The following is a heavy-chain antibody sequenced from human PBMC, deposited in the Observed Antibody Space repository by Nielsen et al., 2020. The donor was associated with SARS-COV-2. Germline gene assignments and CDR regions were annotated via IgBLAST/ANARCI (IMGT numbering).Heavy chain of an antibody. CDR2: IFNTGST. D-gene: IGHD6-13*01. V-gene: IGHV4-59*01. CDR1: GFTFSDYY. CDR3: ARDRWQQLVPTY. Sequence: ESLKISCAASGFTFSDYYMSWIRQAPGKGLEWIGHIFNTGSTSYNPSLRSRVTILIDTSKNHFSLKLTSVTAADTAVYYCARDRWQQLVPTYWGQGTLVTVSS. J-gene: IGHJ4*02.